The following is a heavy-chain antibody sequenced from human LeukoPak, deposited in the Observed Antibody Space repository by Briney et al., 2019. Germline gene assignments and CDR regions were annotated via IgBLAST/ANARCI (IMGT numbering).Heavy chain of an antibody. Sequence: GGSLRLSCAASGFTFSSFEMNWVRQAPGKGLEWVSYIGTSGSPISYADSVKGRFTISRDNSKNTLYLQMNSLRAEDTAVYYCAKSQYSYGRYDAFDIWGQGTMVTVSS. CDR2: IGTSGSPI. V-gene: IGHV3-48*03. D-gene: IGHD5-18*01. J-gene: IGHJ3*02. CDR1: GFTFSSFE. CDR3: AKSQYSYGRYDAFDI.